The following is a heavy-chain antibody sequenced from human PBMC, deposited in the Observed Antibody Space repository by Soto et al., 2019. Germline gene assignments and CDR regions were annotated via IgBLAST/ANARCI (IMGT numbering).Heavy chain of an antibody. J-gene: IGHJ4*02. D-gene: IGHD1-20*01. V-gene: IGHV1-69*06. CDR2: IIPIFDTT. CDR3: AREGRLTGTDGFDY. Sequence: GASAEVSCKASGYTFTSYGISWVRQDPGQGLEWMGMIIPIFDTTNYAQKFQGRVTITADTSTSTAYMGLSSLRSEDTAVYYCAREGRLTGTDGFDYWGQGTMVTVSS. CDR1: GYTFTSYG.